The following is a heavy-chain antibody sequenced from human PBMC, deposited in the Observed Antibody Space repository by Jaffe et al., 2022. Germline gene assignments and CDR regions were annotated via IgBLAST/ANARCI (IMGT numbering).Heavy chain of an antibody. CDR2: IYYSGST. Sequence: QVQLQESGPGLVKPSETLSLTCTVSGGSISSYYWSWIRQPPGKGLEWIGYIYYSGSTNYNPSLKSRVTISVDTSKNQFSLKLSSVTAADTAVYYCARSDYDYVWGSYRPQEAFDIWGQGTMVTVSS. V-gene: IGHV4-59*01. CDR3: ARSDYDYVWGSYRPQEAFDI. J-gene: IGHJ3*02. CDR1: GGSISSYY. D-gene: IGHD3-16*02.